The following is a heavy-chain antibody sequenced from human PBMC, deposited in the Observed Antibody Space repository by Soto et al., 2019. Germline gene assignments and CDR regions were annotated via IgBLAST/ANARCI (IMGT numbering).Heavy chain of an antibody. Sequence: RGSLLLSCAPSVFTFSIYCMHWVRQAPGKGLVWVSFINTDGSTTTYADSVKGRFTISRDNAKNTVYLQMNSLRAEDTAVYYCARGGTYSSVWYGYWGQGTQV. CDR3: ARGGTYSSVWYGY. V-gene: IGHV3-74*03. D-gene: IGHD6-19*01. CDR2: INTDGSTT. CDR1: VFTFSIYC. J-gene: IGHJ4*02.